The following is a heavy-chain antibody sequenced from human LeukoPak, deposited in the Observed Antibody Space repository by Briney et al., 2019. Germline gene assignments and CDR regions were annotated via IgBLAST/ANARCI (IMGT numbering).Heavy chain of an antibody. Sequence: GGSLRLSCAASGFTFSSYAMSWVRQAPGKGLEWVSAISGSGGSTYYADSVKGRFTISRDNSKNTLYLQMNSLRAEDTAVYYCAKVGEWLLYNENYFDYWGQGTLVTVSS. J-gene: IGHJ4*02. D-gene: IGHD3-3*01. CDR1: GFTFSSYA. V-gene: IGHV3-23*01. CDR3: AKVGEWLLYNENYFDY. CDR2: ISGSGGST.